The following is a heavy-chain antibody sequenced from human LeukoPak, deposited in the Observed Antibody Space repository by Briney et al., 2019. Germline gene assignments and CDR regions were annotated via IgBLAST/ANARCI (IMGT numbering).Heavy chain of an antibody. CDR1: GGSFSGYY. CDR2: INHSGST. D-gene: IGHD3-10*01. Sequence: SETLSLTCAVYGGSFSGYYRSWIRQPPGKGLEWIGEINHSGSTNYNPSLKSRVTISVDTSKNQFSLKLSSVTAADTAVYYCARGRLGRYGSGSYYPLRYWGQGTLVTVSS. J-gene: IGHJ4*02. CDR3: ARGRLGRYGSGSYYPLRY. V-gene: IGHV4-34*01.